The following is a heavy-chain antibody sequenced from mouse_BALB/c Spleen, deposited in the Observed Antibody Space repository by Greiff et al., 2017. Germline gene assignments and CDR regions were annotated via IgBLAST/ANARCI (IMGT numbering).Heavy chain of an antibody. D-gene: IGHD2-3*01. V-gene: IGHV5-17*02. CDR2: ISSGSSTI. J-gene: IGHJ3*01. CDR1: GFTFSSFG. Sequence: EVQLQESGGGLVQPGGSRKLSCAASGFTFSSFGMHWVRQAPEKGLEWVAYISSGSSTIYYADTVKGRFTISRDNPKNTLFLQMTSLRSEDTAMYYCARTDGYPFAYWGQGTLVTGSA. CDR3: ARTDGYPFAY.